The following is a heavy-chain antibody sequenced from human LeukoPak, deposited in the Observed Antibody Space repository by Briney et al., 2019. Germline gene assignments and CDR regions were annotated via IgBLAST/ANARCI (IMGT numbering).Heavy chain of an antibody. CDR1: GGSISSYY. Sequence: SETLSLTCTVSGGSISSYYWSWIRQPAGKGLEWIGRIYTSGSTNYNPSLKSRVTMSVDTSKNQLSLKLSSVTAADTAVYYCARGLVVVAATDAHYYYYYYMDVWGKGTTVTISS. D-gene: IGHD2-15*01. J-gene: IGHJ6*03. V-gene: IGHV4-4*07. CDR2: IYTSGST. CDR3: ARGLVVVAATDAHYYYYYYMDV.